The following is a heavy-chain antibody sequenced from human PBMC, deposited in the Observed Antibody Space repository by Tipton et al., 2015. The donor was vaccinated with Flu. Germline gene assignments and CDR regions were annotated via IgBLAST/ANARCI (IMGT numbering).Heavy chain of an antibody. D-gene: IGHD6-19*01. J-gene: IGHJ4*02. CDR2: INPNSGGT. V-gene: IGHV1-2*02. Sequence: QVQLVQSGAEVKKPGASVKGSCKASGYTFTGYYMNWVRQAPGQGLEWMGWINPNSGGTNYAQKIQGRVTMTRDTSISTAYMELSRLRSDDTAVYYCARLRRGGAVAGSDYWGQGTLVTVSS. CDR3: ARLRRGGAVAGSDY. CDR1: GYTFTGYY.